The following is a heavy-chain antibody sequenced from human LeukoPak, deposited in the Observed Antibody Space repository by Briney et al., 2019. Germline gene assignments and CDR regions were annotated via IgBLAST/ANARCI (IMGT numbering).Heavy chain of an antibody. Sequence: KASETLSLTCTVSGGSISSYYWNWIRQPPGKGLEWIDYISYSGTTNYNPSLKSRVTISVDTSKKQFSLKLTSATAADTAVYYCARGDDYKSTLFDYWGQGTLVTVSS. V-gene: IGHV4-59*01. CDR2: ISYSGTT. CDR3: ARGDDYKSTLFDY. CDR1: GGSISSYY. J-gene: IGHJ4*02. D-gene: IGHD5-12*01.